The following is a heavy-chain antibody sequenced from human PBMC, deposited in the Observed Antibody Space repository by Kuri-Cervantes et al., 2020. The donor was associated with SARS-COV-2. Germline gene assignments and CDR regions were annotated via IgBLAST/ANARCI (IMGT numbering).Heavy chain of an antibody. CDR1: GFTFSSYW. Sequence: GESLKISCAAFGFTFSSYWMHWVRQAPGKGLVWVSRINSDGSSTSYADSVKGRFTISRDNAKNTLYLQMNSLRAEDTAVYYCARDNWNYGDAFDIWGQGTMVTVSS. CDR3: ARDNWNYGDAFDI. CDR2: INSDGSST. V-gene: IGHV3-74*01. D-gene: IGHD1-7*01. J-gene: IGHJ3*02.